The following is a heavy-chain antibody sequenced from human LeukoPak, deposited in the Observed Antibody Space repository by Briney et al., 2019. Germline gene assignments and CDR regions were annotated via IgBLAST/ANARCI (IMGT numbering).Heavy chain of an antibody. D-gene: IGHD3-22*01. CDR1: GGSFSDYY. V-gene: IGHV4-34*01. CDR3: ARVPHSVEGSMEAVFIHYFDY. CDR2: INYTGSTT. J-gene: IGHJ4*02. Sequence: KPSETLSLTCPVYGGSFSDYYWTWIRQPPGKGLEWIGEINYTGSTTNYNPSLKNRVTISVDMYKNQFSLKLISVTAADAAVYYCARVPHSVEGSMEAVFIHYFDYWGQGSLVTVSS.